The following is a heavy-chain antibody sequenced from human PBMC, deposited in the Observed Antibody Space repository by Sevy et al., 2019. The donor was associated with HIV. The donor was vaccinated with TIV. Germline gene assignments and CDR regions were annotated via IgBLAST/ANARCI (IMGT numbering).Heavy chain of an antibody. V-gene: IGHV4-30-4*08. CDR3: AREHGYSNVWLPCDFYYGMDV. D-gene: IGHD4-4*01. CDR1: GGSINSDNHY. Sequence: SETLSLTCTVSGGSINSDNHYWTWIRQHPGKGLEWIGHIFHNEHTYYNPSLKSRVRISIDKSKSQFSLSLSLVTAADTDIYYCAREHGYSNVWLPCDFYYGMDVWGQGTTVTVSS. J-gene: IGHJ6*02. CDR2: IFHNEHT.